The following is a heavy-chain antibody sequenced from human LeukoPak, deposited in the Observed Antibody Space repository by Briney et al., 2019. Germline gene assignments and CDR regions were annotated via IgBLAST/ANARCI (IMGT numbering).Heavy chain of an antibody. Sequence: PSETLSLTCTVSGGSISSSSYYWGWIRQPPGTGLEWIGSIYYSGSTYYNPSLKSRVTISVDTSKNQFSLKLSSVTAADTAVYYCATTYCSGGSCYWYFDLWGRGTLVTVSS. V-gene: IGHV4-39*01. D-gene: IGHD2-15*01. CDR2: IYYSGST. J-gene: IGHJ2*01. CDR1: GGSISSSSYY. CDR3: ATTYCSGGSCYWYFDL.